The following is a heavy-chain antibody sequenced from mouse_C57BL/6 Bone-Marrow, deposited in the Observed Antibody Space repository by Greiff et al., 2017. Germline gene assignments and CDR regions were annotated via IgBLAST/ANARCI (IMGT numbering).Heavy chain of an antibody. CDR3: ARDIDYYGSSAFDY. CDR1: GFTFSSYA. V-gene: IGHV5-4*01. J-gene: IGHJ2*01. Sequence: EVKLMESGGGLVKPGGSLKLSCAASGFTFSSYAMSWVRQTPEKRLEWVATISDGGSYTYYPDNVKGRFTISRDNAKNNLYLQMSHLKSEDTAMYYCARDIDYYGSSAFDYWGQGTTLTVSS. CDR2: ISDGGSYT. D-gene: IGHD1-1*01.